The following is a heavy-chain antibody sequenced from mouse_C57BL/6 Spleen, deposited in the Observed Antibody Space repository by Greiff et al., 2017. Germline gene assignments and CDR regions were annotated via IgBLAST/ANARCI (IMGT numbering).Heavy chain of an antibody. CDR2: IDPSDSYT. J-gene: IGHJ4*01. Sequence: QVHVKQPGAELVKPGASVKLSCKASGYTFTSYWMQWVKQRPGQGLEWIGEIDPSDSYTNYTQKFKGKATLTVDTSSSTAYMQLSSLTSEDSAVYYCARGGTYYGSSYDAMDYWGQGTSVTVSS. CDR3: ARGGTYYGSSYDAMDY. D-gene: IGHD1-1*01. V-gene: IGHV1-50*01. CDR1: GYTFTSYW.